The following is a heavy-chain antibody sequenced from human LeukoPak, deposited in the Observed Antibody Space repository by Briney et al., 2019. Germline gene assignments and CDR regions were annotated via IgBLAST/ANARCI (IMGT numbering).Heavy chain of an antibody. Sequence: GGSLRLSCAASGFTFSSYSMNWVRQAPGKGLEWVSSISSSSSYIYYADSVKGRFTISRDNAKNSLYLQMNSLRAEDTAVYYCARGEIVITSGSSRPGDAFNIWGQGTMVTVSS. CDR3: ARGEIVITSGSSRPGDAFNI. J-gene: IGHJ3*02. D-gene: IGHD2/OR15-2a*01. CDR1: GFTFSSYS. V-gene: IGHV3-21*01. CDR2: ISSSSSYI.